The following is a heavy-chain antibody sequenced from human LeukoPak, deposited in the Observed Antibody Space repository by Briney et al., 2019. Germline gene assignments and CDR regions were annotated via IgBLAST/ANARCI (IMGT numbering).Heavy chain of an antibody. CDR1: GFTFSSYE. J-gene: IGHJ4*02. V-gene: IGHV3-48*03. CDR3: AREDSTLDY. CDR2: ISSSGSTI. D-gene: IGHD6-13*01. Sequence: GGSLRLSCAASGFTFSSYEMNWVRQAPGKGLEWVSYISSSGSTIYHADSVKGRFTISRDNAKNSLYLQMNSLRAEDTAVYYCAREDSTLDYWGQGTLVTVSS.